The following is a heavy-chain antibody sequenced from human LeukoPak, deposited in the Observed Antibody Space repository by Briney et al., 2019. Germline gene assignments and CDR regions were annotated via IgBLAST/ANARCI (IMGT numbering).Heavy chain of an antibody. V-gene: IGHV4-59*08. Sequence: PSETLSLTCTVSGGSMSPYHWSWIRQPPGKGLEWTGYIYYSGSTNYNPSLKSRVTISVDTSKNQFSLKLSSVTAADTAVYYCARLSLDAFDIWGQGTMVTVSS. CDR2: IYYSGST. CDR3: ARLSLDAFDI. J-gene: IGHJ3*02. CDR1: GGSMSPYH.